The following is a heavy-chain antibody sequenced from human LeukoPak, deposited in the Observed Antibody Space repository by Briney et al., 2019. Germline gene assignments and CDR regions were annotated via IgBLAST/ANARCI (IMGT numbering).Heavy chain of an antibody. D-gene: IGHD3-9*01. CDR1: GGSISSYY. V-gene: IGHV4-59*01. J-gene: IGHJ5*02. CDR3: ARKTHYDILTGSMGNWFDP. CDR2: IYYSGST. Sequence: SETLSLTCTVSGGSISSYYWSWIRQPPGKGLEWIGYIYYSGSTNYNPSLKSRVTISVDTSKNQFSLKLSSVTAADTAVYYCARKTHYDILTGSMGNWFDPWGQGTLVTVSS.